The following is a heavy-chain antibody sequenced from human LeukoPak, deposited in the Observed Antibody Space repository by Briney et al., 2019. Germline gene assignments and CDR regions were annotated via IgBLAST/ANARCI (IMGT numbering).Heavy chain of an antibody. CDR1: DGSISSSSYY. D-gene: IGHD1-26*01. J-gene: IGHJ6*03. Sequence: PSETLSLTCTVSDGSISSSSYYWGWIRQPPGKGLEWIGSIYYSGSTYYNPSLKSRVTISVDTSKNQFSLKLSSVTAADTAVYYCASSDQWGTWGYYYYMDVWGKGTTVTVSS. CDR2: IYYSGST. V-gene: IGHV4-39*07. CDR3: ASSDQWGTWGYYYYMDV.